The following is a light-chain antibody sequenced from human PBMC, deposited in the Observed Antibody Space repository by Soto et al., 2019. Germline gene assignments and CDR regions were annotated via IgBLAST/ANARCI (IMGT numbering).Light chain of an antibody. V-gene: IGKV1-17*01. J-gene: IGKJ2*01. Sequence: DIQMTQSPSSLSASVGDRVTITCRASQGIRDALGWYQQKPGKVPKRLIYSASSLQNGVPSRFSGSESEAVFTLAISSLQPEDFATYFCRQHSDYPFTFGQGTRLEI. CDR3: RQHSDYPFT. CDR2: SAS. CDR1: QGIRDA.